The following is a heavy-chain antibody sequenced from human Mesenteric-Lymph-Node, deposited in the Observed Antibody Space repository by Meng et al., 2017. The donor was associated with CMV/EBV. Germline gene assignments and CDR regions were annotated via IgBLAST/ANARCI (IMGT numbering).Heavy chain of an antibody. J-gene: IGHJ3*02. V-gene: IGHV4-59*01. CDR3: ARAISSSGWKRGAFDI. D-gene: IGHD6-19*01. CDR1: GGSISSYY. Sequence: SETLSLTCTVSGGSISSYYWSWIRQPPGKGLEWIGYIYYSGSTNYNPSPKSRVTISVDTSKNQFSLKLSSVTAADTAVYYCARAISSSGWKRGAFDIWGQGTMVTVSS. CDR2: IYYSGST.